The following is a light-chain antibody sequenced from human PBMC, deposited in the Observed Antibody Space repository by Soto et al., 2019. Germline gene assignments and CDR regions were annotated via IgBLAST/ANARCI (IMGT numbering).Light chain of an antibody. CDR1: QSVLYSSNNKNY. J-gene: IGKJ3*01. CDR2: WAS. CDR3: QQYYSTPIT. Sequence: DIVMTQSPDSLAVSLGERATINCKSSQSVLYSSNNKNYLDWYQQKPGQPPKLLIYWASTRESGVPDRFSGSGSGTDFTLTISSLQAEDVAVYYCQQYYSTPITFGPGTKVDIK. V-gene: IGKV4-1*01.